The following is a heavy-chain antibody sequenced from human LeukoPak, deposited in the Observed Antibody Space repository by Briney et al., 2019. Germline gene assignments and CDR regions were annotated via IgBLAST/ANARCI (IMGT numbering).Heavy chain of an antibody. CDR1: GGYITSLY. CDR3: ARGYYDNSGYSNPFDY. Sequence: SETLSLTCTVSGGYITSLYWSWLRQSPGKGLEWIGYVHHSGSTNYNPSLKSRVTISIDTSKNQFSLKLSPVTAADTAVYYCARGYYDNSGYSNPFDYWGQGTLVTVSS. CDR2: VHHSGST. J-gene: IGHJ4*02. V-gene: IGHV4-59*11. D-gene: IGHD3-22*01.